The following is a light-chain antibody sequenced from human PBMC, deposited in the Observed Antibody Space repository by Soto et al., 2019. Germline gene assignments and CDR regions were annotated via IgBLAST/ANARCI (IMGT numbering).Light chain of an antibody. V-gene: IGKV3D-20*02. CDR3: QQRSNWPPEYT. Sequence: EIVLTQSPGTLSLSPGERATLSCRASQSISSSYLAWYQQKPGQAPRLLIYGASSRATGIPARFSGSGSGTDFTLTISSLEPEDFAVYYCQQRSNWPPEYTFGQGTKLEIK. CDR2: GAS. CDR1: QSISSSY. J-gene: IGKJ2*01.